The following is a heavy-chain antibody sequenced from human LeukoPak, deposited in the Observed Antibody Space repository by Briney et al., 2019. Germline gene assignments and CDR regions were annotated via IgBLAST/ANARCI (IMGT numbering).Heavy chain of an antibody. V-gene: IGHV3-20*04. CDR2: TGGST. D-gene: IGHD3-10*01. CDR3: AKDLDGGFYFDY. Sequence: GGSLRLSCAASGFTFNNYGMNWVRQVPGKGLEWVSGTGGSTGYADSVKGRFTISRDNAKNSLYLQMNSLRAEDTAVYYCAKDLDGGFYFDYWGQGTLVTVSS. CDR1: GFTFNNYG. J-gene: IGHJ4*02.